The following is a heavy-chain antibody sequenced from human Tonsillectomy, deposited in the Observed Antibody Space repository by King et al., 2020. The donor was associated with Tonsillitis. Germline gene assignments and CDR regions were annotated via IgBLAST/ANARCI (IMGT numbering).Heavy chain of an antibody. V-gene: IGHV7-4-1*02. CDR2: ISTNTGNP. Sequence: VQLVESGSELKKPGASVKVSCKASGYIFTSYAMNWVRQAPGQGLEWMGWISTNTGNPTYAQGFTGRFVFSLDTSVSTAYLQISSLKAEDTVVYYCAGDGGRGGGRDPFQHWGQGTLVTVSS. D-gene: IGHD3-16*01. CDR1: GYIFTSYA. J-gene: IGHJ1*01. CDR3: AGDGGRGGGRDPFQH.